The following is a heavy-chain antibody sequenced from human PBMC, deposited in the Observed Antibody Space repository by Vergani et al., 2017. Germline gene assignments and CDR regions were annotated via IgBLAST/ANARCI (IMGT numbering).Heavy chain of an antibody. J-gene: IGHJ5*02. D-gene: IGHD3-10*01. CDR1: GGSISSSSYY. Sequence: QLQLQESGPGLVKPSETLSLTCTVSGGSISSSSYYWGWIRQPPGKGLEWIGSIYYSGSTYYNPSLKSRVTISVDTSKNQFSLKLSSVTAADTAVYYWARRRGYGSGSYYILENWFDPWGQGTLVTVSS. V-gene: IGHV4-39*01. CDR3: ARRRGYGSGSYYILENWFDP. CDR2: IYYSGST.